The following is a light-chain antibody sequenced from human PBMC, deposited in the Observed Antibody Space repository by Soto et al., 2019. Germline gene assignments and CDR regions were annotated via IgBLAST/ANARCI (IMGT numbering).Light chain of an antibody. CDR1: SSDVGSYNL. CDR2: EVT. CDR3: CSYAGSSTWV. Sequence: HSALTQPASVSGSPGQSITISCTGTSSDVGSYNLVSWYQQHPGKAPKLMISEVTKRPSGVSTRFSGSKSGNTASLTISGLQAEDESDYYCCSYAGSSTWVFGGGTKLTVL. J-gene: IGLJ3*02. V-gene: IGLV2-23*02.